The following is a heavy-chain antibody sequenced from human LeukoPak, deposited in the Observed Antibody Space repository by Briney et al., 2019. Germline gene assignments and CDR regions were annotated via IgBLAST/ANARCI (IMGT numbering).Heavy chain of an antibody. CDR3: AKDGIVSSGWYRILGGYYYGMDV. CDR1: GFTLSSYG. CDR2: ISYDGSNK. V-gene: IGHV3-30*18. D-gene: IGHD6-19*01. Sequence: GGSLRLSCAASGFTLSSYGMHWVRQAPGKGLEWVAVISYDGSNKYYADSVKGRFTISRGNSKNTLYLQMNSLRAEDSAVYYCAKDGIVSSGWYRILGGYYYGMDVWGQGTTVTVSS. J-gene: IGHJ6*02.